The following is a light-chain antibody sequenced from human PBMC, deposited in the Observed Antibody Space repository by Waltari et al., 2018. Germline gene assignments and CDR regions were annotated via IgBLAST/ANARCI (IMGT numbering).Light chain of an antibody. CDR2: WAS. Sequence: DIVMTQSPDSLAVSLGERATLRCKSSQSVMYSSNNKDYLAWYQQKPGQPPKLLIYWASTRESGVPDRFSGSGSATNFTLTISSLQAEDVAVYWCQQYITSPVTFGQGTRLEIK. CDR1: QSVMYSSNNKDY. V-gene: IGKV4-1*01. J-gene: IGKJ5*01. CDR3: QQYITSPVT.